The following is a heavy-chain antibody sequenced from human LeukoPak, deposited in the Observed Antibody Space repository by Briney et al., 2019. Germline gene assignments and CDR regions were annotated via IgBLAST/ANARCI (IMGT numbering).Heavy chain of an antibody. V-gene: IGHV5-51*01. CDR2: TYPGDSDT. J-gene: IGHJ6*03. CDR1: GSGFTSYW. CDR3: ARGIYYYYYLDV. Sequence: GAALETSRKGAGSGFTSYWNGWGRPKPGKGGGWMDITYPGDSDTIYSPSFQAQVTISADKSISPAYLQWSSLKASDTAMYYCARGIYYYYYLDVWGKGTTVTVSS.